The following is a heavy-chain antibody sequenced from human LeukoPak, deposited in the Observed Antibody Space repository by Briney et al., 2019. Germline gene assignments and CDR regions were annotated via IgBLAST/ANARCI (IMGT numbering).Heavy chain of an antibody. Sequence: GGSLRLSCTAPGFTFSSYAIHWIRQAPGKGLEWVALVWHDGFNKYYADSVKGRFSISRDNSKNTVYLQMHSLRAEDTAVYYCARELFGSATSPDYSGQRTLVTASS. V-gene: IGHV3-33*01. D-gene: IGHD3-10*01. CDR2: VWHDGFNK. CDR3: ARELFGSATSPDY. J-gene: IGHJ4*02. CDR1: GFTFSSYA.